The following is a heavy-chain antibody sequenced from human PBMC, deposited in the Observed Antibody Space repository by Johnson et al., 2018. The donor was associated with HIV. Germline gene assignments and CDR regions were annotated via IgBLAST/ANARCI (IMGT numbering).Heavy chain of an antibody. CDR2: LNSKNDGGTT. CDR3: TTEGDAFDI. J-gene: IGHJ3*02. CDR1: GFPFTNAW. V-gene: IGHV3-15*01. Sequence: EVQLVESGGGLVKPGGSLRLSCRASGFPFTNAWMNWVRQAPGKGLEWVGRLNSKNDGGTTDYAAPVRYRFTISRDDSKNTLYLQMSSLRTEDTAIYYCTTEGDAFDIWGQGTTVTVSS.